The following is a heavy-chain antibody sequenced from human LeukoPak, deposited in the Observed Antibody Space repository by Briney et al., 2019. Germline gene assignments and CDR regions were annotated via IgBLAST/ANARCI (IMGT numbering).Heavy chain of an antibody. Sequence: PSETLSLTCTVSGGSLSTYYWSWIRQPPGKGLEWIGYISSSDSTNYNPSLKSRVTILVDTSKNRFSLKLSSVTAADTAVYYCARVRSYYGSVTGKSYYFDYWGQGTLVTVSS. V-gene: IGHV4-59*01. CDR1: GGSLSTYY. CDR3: ARVRSYYGSVTGKSYYFDY. CDR2: ISSSDST. J-gene: IGHJ4*02. D-gene: IGHD3-10*01.